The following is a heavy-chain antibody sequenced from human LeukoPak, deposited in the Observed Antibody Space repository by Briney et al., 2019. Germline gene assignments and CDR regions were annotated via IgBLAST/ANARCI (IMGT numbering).Heavy chain of an antibody. V-gene: IGHV4-59*08. CDR1: GGSISSHY. D-gene: IGHD6-6*01. CDR3: ARQADDSSSSLVYFDY. Sequence: SETLSLTCAVSGGSISSHYWSWIRQPPGKGLEWIGFIYYSGTTKYNPSLKSRVTISADTSKNQFSLKLSSVTAADTAVYYYARQADDSSSSLVYFDYWGQGTLVTVSS. J-gene: IGHJ4*02. CDR2: IYYSGTT.